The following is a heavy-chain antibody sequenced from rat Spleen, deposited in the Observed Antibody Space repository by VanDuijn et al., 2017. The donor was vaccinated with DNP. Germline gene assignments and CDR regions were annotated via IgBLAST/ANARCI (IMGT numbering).Heavy chain of an antibody. V-gene: IGHV5S23*01. Sequence: EVQLVESGGGLVQPGRSLKLSCAAAGFTFSDYNMAWVRQAPTKGLEWVTTISASGGSTYYLDSVKGRFTISRDNAKSTLYLQMNSLRSEDTATYYCARPPDGFYHVNWFAYWGQGTLVTVSS. D-gene: IGHD1-12*03. CDR3: ARPPDGFYHVNWFAY. CDR2: ISASGGST. J-gene: IGHJ3*01. CDR1: GFTFSDYN.